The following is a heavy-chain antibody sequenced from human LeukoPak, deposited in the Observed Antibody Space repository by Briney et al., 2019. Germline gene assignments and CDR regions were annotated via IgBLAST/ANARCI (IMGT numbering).Heavy chain of an antibody. CDR3: ARFNKYGSGSYYYYYNGLDV. D-gene: IGHD3-10*01. CDR1: GYTFTSYD. CDR2: MNPNSGNT. V-gene: IGHV1-8*01. J-gene: IGHJ6*02. Sequence: GASVKVSCKASGYTFTSYDISWVRQATGQGLEWMGWMNPNSGNTGYAQKFQGRVTMTRNTSISTAYMELSSLRSEDTAVYYCARFNKYGSGSYYYYYNGLDVWGQGTTVTVSS.